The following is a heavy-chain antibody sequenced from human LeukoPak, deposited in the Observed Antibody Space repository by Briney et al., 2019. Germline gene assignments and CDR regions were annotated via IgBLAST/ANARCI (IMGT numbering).Heavy chain of an antibody. CDR3: ATELRHYDSSGYYGY. V-gene: IGHV1-2*02. CDR2: INPNSGGT. J-gene: IGHJ4*02. Sequence: GASVKVSCKASGYTFTGYYMHWVRQAPGQGLEWMGWINPNSGGTNYAQKFQGRVTMTRDTSISTAYMELSSLRSDDTAVYYCATELRHYDSSGYYGYWGQGTLVTVSS. CDR1: GYTFTGYY. D-gene: IGHD3-22*01.